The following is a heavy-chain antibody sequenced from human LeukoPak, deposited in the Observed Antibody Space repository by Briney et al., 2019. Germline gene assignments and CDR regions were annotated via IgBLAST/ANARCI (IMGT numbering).Heavy chain of an antibody. D-gene: IGHD3-10*01. Sequence: PSETLSLTCTVPGGSISSYYWSWIRQPAGKGLEWIGRIYTSGSTNYNPSLKSRVTMSVDTSKNQFSLKLSSVTAADTAVYYCARGYYGSGSYYNFDYWGQGTLVTVSS. CDR2: IYTSGST. CDR1: GGSISSYY. V-gene: IGHV4-4*07. J-gene: IGHJ4*02. CDR3: ARGYYGSGSYYNFDY.